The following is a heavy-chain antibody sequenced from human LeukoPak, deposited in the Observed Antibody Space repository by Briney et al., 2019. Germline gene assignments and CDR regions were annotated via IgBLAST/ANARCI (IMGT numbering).Heavy chain of an antibody. V-gene: IGHV4-34*01. Sequence: SETLSLTCAVSGGSISGYYWSWIRQPPGKGLEWIGEIYHSGSTNYNPSLKSRVTISVDTSKNQFSLKLSSVTAADTAVYYCARRRKWYGDYAYWGQGTLVTVSS. J-gene: IGHJ4*02. CDR1: GGSISGYY. D-gene: IGHD4-17*01. CDR3: ARRRKWYGDYAY. CDR2: IYHSGST.